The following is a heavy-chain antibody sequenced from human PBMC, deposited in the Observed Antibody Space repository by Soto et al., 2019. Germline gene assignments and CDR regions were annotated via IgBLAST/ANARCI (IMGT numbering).Heavy chain of an antibody. D-gene: IGHD2-21*02. CDR2: IIPIFGTA. J-gene: IGHJ6*02. CDR1: GGTFSSYA. CDR3: AREYCGGDCLDYYYYGMDV. Sequence: SVKVSCKASGGTFSSYAISWVRQAPGQGLEWMGGIIPIFGTANYAQKFQGRVTITADESTSTAYMELSSLRSEDTAVHYCAREYCGGDCLDYYYYGMDVWGQGTTVTVSS. V-gene: IGHV1-69*13.